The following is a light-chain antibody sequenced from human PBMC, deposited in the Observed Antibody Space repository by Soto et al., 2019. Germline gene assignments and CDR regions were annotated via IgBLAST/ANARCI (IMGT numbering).Light chain of an antibody. CDR2: GAS. Sequence: EIVLTQSPGTLSVSPGDRVTLSCSASQSVDIHLAWYQQRAGQAPTLLVYGASTKATDMPGRFSGSGSGTEFTITISSLEPEDFAVYSCQQYNNWPPIPFGQGTRLANK. CDR3: QQYNNWPPIP. CDR1: QSVDIH. J-gene: IGKJ5*01. V-gene: IGKV3-15*01.